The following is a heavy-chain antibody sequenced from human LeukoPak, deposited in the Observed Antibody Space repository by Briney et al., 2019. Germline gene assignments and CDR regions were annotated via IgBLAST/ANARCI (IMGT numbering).Heavy chain of an antibody. V-gene: IGHV3-23*01. CDR1: GFTFSSYA. Sequence: GGSLRLSCAASGFTFSSYAMSWVRQAPGKGLEWVSAISGSGGSTYYADSVKGRFTISRDNAKNSLYLQMNSLRAEDTAVYYCARQIGYCSSTSCYIRSWGQGTLVTVSS. D-gene: IGHD2-2*02. J-gene: IGHJ5*02. CDR2: ISGSGGST. CDR3: ARQIGYCSSTSCYIRS.